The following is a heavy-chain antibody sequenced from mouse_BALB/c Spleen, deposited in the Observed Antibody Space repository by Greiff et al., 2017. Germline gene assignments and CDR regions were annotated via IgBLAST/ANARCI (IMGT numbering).Heavy chain of an antibody. CDR1: GFSLTGYG. D-gene: IGHD1-1*01. Sequence: VMLVESGPGLVAPSQSLSITCTVSGFSLTGYGVNWVRQPPGKGLEWLGMIWGDGSTDYNSALKSRLSISKDNSKSQVFLKMNSLQTDDTARYYCARDGDGSSYVWYFDVWGAGTTVTVSS. V-gene: IGHV2-6-7*01. CDR3: ARDGDGSSYVWYFDV. J-gene: IGHJ1*01. CDR2: IWGDGST.